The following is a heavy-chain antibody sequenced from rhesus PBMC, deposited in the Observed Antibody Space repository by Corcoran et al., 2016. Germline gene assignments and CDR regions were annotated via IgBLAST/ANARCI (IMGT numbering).Heavy chain of an antibody. Sequence: EVQLVQSGAEVKKPGASVKIPCKASGYTFTDYYLHWVRQAPGKGLGGMRGGEPEDREAIHTKKCQDRVTITADTSTDTAYMELSSLRSEDTAVYYCATDRQHQFDYWGQGVLVTVSS. CDR1: GYTFTDYY. CDR3: ATDRQHQFDY. CDR2: GEPEDREA. J-gene: IGHJ4*01. V-gene: IGHV1-111*02. D-gene: IGHD2-33*01.